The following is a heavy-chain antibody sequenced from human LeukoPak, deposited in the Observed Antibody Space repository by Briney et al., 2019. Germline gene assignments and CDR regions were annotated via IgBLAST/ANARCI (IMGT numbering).Heavy chain of an antibody. CDR3: ARGGGYSSSWYLGVGGVQSWFDP. J-gene: IGHJ5*02. CDR2: IWYDGSNK. CDR1: GFTFSSYG. D-gene: IGHD6-13*01. V-gene: IGHV3-33*01. Sequence: GGSLRLSCAASGFTFSSYGMHWVRQAPGKGLEWVAVIWYDGSNKYYADPVKGRFTISRDNSKNTLYLQMNSLRAEDTAVYYCARGGGYSSSWYLGVGGVQSWFDPWGQGTLVTVSS.